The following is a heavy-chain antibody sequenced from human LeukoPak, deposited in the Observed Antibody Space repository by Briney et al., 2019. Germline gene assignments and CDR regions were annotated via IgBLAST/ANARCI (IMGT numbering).Heavy chain of an antibody. V-gene: IGHV3-21*05. D-gene: IGHD4-11*01. Sequence: PGGSLRLSCAASGFTFSSYSMNWVRQAPGKGLEWVSYISSSSSYIYYADSVKGRFTISRDNAKNSLYLQMNSLRAEDTAVYYCARDGSNYRYFDYWGQGTLVTVSS. CDR1: GFTFSSYS. CDR3: ARDGSNYRYFDY. CDR2: ISSSSSYI. J-gene: IGHJ4*02.